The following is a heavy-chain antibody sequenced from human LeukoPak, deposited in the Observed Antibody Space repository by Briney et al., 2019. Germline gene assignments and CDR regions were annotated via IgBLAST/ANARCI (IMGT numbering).Heavy chain of an antibody. CDR1: GFMFSSYW. CDR2: INPDGSET. J-gene: IGHJ4*02. CDR3: TRAYDSGTYSTFDY. Sequence: GGSLRLSCAASGFMFSSYWMHWVRLSPGKGLVWVSRINPDGSETTYADSVKGRLTISRDNAKNTVFLQMNSLRAEDTAVYYCTRAYDSGTYSTFDYWGQGALVTVTS. V-gene: IGHV3-74*01. D-gene: IGHD3-10*01.